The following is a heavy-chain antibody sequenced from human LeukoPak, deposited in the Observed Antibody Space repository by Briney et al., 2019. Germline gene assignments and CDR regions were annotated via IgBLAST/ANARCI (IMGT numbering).Heavy chain of an antibody. CDR3: ARGYVWGSYRFFQGVLFDY. J-gene: IGHJ4*02. V-gene: IGHV4-4*02. Sequence: SGTLSLTCAVSGASISSTNWWSWVRQSPEKGLEWIGEVFHSGSTNYNPSLKSQVTMSMDTSKNQFSLKLSSVTAADTAVYYCARGYVWGSYRFFQGVLFDYWGQGTLVTVSS. D-gene: IGHD3-16*02. CDR2: VFHSGST. CDR1: GASISSTNW.